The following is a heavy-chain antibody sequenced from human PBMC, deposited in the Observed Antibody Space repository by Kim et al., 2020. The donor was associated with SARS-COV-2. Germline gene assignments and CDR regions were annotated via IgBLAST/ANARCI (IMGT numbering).Heavy chain of an antibody. J-gene: IGHJ3*02. CDR2: ISGSGGST. CDR3: AKARLRTYGSGSYSPPGAFDI. V-gene: IGHV3-23*01. D-gene: IGHD3-10*01. Sequence: GGSLRLSCAASGFTFSSYAMSWVRQAPGKGLEWVSAISGSGGSTYYADSVKGRFTISRDNSKNTLYLQMNSLRAEDTAVYYCAKARLRTYGSGSYSPPGAFDIWGQGTMVTVSS. CDR1: GFTFSSYA.